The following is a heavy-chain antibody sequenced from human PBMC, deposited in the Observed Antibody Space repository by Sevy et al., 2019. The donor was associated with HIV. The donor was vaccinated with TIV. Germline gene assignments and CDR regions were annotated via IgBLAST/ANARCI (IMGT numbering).Heavy chain of an antibody. Sequence: GGSLRLSCAASGFTFTSDYMHWVRQPPGKGLVWVHINTDGKIIRYADSVKGRFTTSRDNAKNTLYLQMNSLRAEDTAVYYCARGSRGTFGSWGQGTLVTVSS. V-gene: IGHV3-74*01. J-gene: IGHJ4*02. CDR2: INTDGKII. CDR1: GFTFTSDY. CDR3: ARGSRGTFGS. D-gene: IGHD1-26*01.